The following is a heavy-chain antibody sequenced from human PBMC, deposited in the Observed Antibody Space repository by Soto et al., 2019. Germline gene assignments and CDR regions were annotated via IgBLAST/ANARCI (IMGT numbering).Heavy chain of an antibody. D-gene: IGHD3-22*01. Sequence: LRLSCAASGFTFSNAWMNWVRQAPGKGLEWVGRIKSKTDGGTTDYAAPVKGRFTISRDDSKNTLYLQMNSLKTEDTAVYYCTTGYYYDSSGYSFDYWGQGTLVPVSS. CDR2: IKSKTDGGTT. J-gene: IGHJ4*02. CDR1: GFTFSNAW. CDR3: TTGYYYDSSGYSFDY. V-gene: IGHV3-15*07.